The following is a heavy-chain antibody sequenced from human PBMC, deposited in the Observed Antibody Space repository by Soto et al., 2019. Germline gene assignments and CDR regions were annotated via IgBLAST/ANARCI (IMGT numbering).Heavy chain of an antibody. CDR2: IIPILGIA. V-gene: IGHV1-69*02. CDR1: GGTFSSYT. D-gene: IGHD2-15*01. J-gene: IGHJ5*02. CDR3: ARADIVGVVAATPEFGWFDP. Sequence: QVQLVQSCAEVKKPGSSVKVSCKASGGTFSSYTISWVRQAPGQGLEWMGRIIPILGIANYAQKFQGRVTITADKSTCTAYMDLSRLRSEDTAVYYCARADIVGVVAATPEFGWFDPWGQGTLVTVSS.